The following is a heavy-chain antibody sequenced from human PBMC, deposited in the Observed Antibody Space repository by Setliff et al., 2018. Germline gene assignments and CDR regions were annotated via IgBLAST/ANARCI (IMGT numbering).Heavy chain of an antibody. Sequence: PSETLSLTCAVYGGSFSGYYWSWIRQPPGKGLEWIGEINHSGSTNYNPSLKSRVTISVDTSKNQFSLKLSSVTAADTAVYYCARGRVRYSYGRAQHDAFDIWGQGTMVTVS. CDR1: GGSFSGYY. V-gene: IGHV4-34*01. CDR3: ARGRVRYSYGRAQHDAFDI. D-gene: IGHD5-18*01. CDR2: INHSGST. J-gene: IGHJ3*02.